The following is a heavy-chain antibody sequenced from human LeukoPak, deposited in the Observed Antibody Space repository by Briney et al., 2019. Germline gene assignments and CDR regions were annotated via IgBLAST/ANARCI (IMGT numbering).Heavy chain of an antibody. D-gene: IGHD6-19*01. J-gene: IGHJ4*02. Sequence: GGSLRLSCAASGFTFSSYAMHWVRQAPGKGLEWVAVISYDGSNKYYADSVKGRFTISRDNSKNTLYLQMNSLRAEDTAVYYCARDGPGGSGWYGGLYFDYWGQGTLVTVSS. CDR3: ARDGPGGSGWYGGLYFDY. V-gene: IGHV3-30*04. CDR2: ISYDGSNK. CDR1: GFTFSSYA.